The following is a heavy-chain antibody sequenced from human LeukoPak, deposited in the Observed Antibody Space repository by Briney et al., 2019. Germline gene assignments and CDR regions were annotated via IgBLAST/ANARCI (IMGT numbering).Heavy chain of an antibody. CDR1: GLTFSNAW. V-gene: IGHV3-53*01. D-gene: IGHD3-16*02. CDR2: IYSGGST. J-gene: IGHJ4*02. CDR3: ARESTFGGVIAY. Sequence: GGSLRLSCAASGLTFSNAWMSWVRQAPGKGLEWVSVIYSGGSTYYADSVKGRFTISRDNSKNTLYLQMNSLRAEDTAVYYCARESTFGGVIAYWGQGTLVTVSS.